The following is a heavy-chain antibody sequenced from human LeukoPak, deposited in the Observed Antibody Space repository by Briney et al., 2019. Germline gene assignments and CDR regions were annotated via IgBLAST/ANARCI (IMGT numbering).Heavy chain of an antibody. CDR1: GFTFSNYA. D-gene: IGHD3-3*01. Sequence: PGGSLRLSCVSSGFTFSNYAMDWIRQAPGKGLEWVADIRAGGDYSYYADSVKGRFTISRDNAKNSLYLQMNSLRAEDTAVYYCARDGDRSGYYMGMYNWFDPWGQGTLVTVSS. J-gene: IGHJ5*02. CDR2: IRAGGDYS. CDR3: ARDGDRSGYYMGMYNWFDP. V-gene: IGHV3-21*04.